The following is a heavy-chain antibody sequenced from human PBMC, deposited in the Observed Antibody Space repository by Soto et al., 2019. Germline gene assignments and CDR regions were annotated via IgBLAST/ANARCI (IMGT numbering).Heavy chain of an antibody. CDR2: IIPIFGTA. D-gene: IGHD6-13*01. J-gene: IGHJ5*02. V-gene: IGHV1-69*13. CDR3: ARGRGIAAAGKGHWFDP. CDR1: GGTFSSYA. Sequence: SSVKFSCKASGGTFSSYAISWVRHAPGQGLEWMGGIIPIFGTANYAQKFQGRVTITADESTSTAYMELSSLRSEDTAVYYCARGRGIAAAGKGHWFDPCGQGTLVTVSS.